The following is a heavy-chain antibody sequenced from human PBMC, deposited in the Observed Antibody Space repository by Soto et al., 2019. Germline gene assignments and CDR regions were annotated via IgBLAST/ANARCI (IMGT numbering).Heavy chain of an antibody. CDR2: IKADGSEK. J-gene: IGHJ6*02. D-gene: IGHD6-19*01. CDR1: EFTFNTYW. V-gene: IGHV3-7*05. Sequence: EVQLVESGGGLVQPGGSLRLSCLASEFTFNTYWMNWVRQAPGRGLEWVANIKADGSEKNYVDSVKGRFTISRDNAKNSLYLQMNILRGEDTAVYFCARDWGTPGRGSAVGYYYHYGMDVWGQGTTVTVSS. CDR3: ARDWGTPGRGSAVGYYYHYGMDV.